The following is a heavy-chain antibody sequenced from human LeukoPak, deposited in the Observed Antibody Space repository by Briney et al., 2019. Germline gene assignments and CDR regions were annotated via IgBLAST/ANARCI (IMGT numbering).Heavy chain of an antibody. Sequence: SETLSLTCAVYGGSFSGYYWSWIRQPPGKGLEWIGEINHSGSTNYNPSLKSRVTISVNTSKNQFSLKLSSVTAADTAVYYCARRLSVIVVVMGRGWFDPWGQGTLVTVSS. V-gene: IGHV4-34*01. D-gene: IGHD3-22*01. CDR1: GGSFSGYY. J-gene: IGHJ5*02. CDR2: INHSGST. CDR3: ARRLSVIVVVMGRGWFDP.